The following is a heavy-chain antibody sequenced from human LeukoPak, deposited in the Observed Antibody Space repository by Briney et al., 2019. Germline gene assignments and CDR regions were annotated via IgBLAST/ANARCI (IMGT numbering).Heavy chain of an antibody. J-gene: IGHJ5*02. CDR1: GFTFSTFA. D-gene: IGHD4-17*01. Sequence: GGSLRLSCAASGFTFSTFAMTWVREAPGKGLEWVSSITGTHYTTYNTDSVKGRFTISRDNSKNTLYLQMNSLRADDTAVYYCTKDPNGDYVGAFDPWGQGTLVTVSS. V-gene: IGHV3-23*01. CDR2: ITGTHYTT. CDR3: TKDPNGDYVGAFDP.